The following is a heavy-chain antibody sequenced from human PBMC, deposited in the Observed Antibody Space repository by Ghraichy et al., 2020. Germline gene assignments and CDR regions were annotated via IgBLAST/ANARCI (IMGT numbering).Heavy chain of an antibody. D-gene: IGHD6-19*01. J-gene: IGHJ4*02. CDR3: AKVVAVAGGWFDY. Sequence: GESLNISCAASGFTFSSYAMSWVRQAPGKGLEWVSAISGSGGSTYYADSVKGRFTISRDNSKNTLYLQMNSLRAEDTAVYYCAKVVAVAGGWFDYWGQGTLVTVSS. V-gene: IGHV3-23*01. CDR2: ISGSGGST. CDR1: GFTFSSYA.